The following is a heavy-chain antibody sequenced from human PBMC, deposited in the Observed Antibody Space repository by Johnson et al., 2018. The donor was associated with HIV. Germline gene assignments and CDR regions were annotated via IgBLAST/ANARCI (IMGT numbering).Heavy chain of an antibody. J-gene: IGHJ3*02. CDR3: TTGTSWYGAITFDI. CDR1: GFTFSSYD. CDR2: TGTAGDT. Sequence: VQLVESGGGLVQPGGSLRLSCAASGFTFSSYDMHWVRQATGKGLERVSATGTAGDTYYPGSVKGRFTIPRENAKNSLYLQMNSLRAEDTAVYYCTTGTSWYGAITFDIGGQGTMVTVSS. D-gene: IGHD6-13*01. V-gene: IGHV3-13*01.